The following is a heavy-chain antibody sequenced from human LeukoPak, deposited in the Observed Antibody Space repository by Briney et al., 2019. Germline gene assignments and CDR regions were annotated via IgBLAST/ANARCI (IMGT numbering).Heavy chain of an antibody. CDR3: ARGPSGYHNT. CDR1: GFTFTSYA. J-gene: IGHJ4*02. Sequence: GGSLRLSCAASGFTFTSYAMSWVRQAPGKGLEWVSAISSSGGSTYYADSVKGRFTISSDNSKNTLYLQMNSLRAEDTAVYYCARGPSGYHNTGGQGTLVTVSS. V-gene: IGHV3-23*01. D-gene: IGHD5-12*01. CDR2: ISSSGGST.